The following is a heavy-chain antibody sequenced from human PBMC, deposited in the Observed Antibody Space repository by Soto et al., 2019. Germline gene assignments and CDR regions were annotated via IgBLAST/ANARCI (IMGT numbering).Heavy chain of an antibody. V-gene: IGHV3-48*03. Sequence: GSLRLSCAASGFTFSSYEMNWIRQAPGKGLEWVSYITTSGSTIYYADSVKGRFTISRDNAKNSLYLQMNSLRAEDTAVYYCALSLTYCGGDCYSDYWGQGTLVTVSS. D-gene: IGHD2-21*02. J-gene: IGHJ4*02. CDR3: ALSLTYCGGDCYSDY. CDR1: GFTFSSYE. CDR2: ITTSGSTI.